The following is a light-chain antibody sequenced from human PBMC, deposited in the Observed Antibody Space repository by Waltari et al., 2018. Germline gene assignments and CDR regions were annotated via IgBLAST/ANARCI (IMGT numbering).Light chain of an antibody. CDR1: SSDVGGSNY. V-gene: IGLV2-14*03. CDR3: QAWDSSTAI. Sequence: QSALTQPASVSGSPGQSITISCTGTSSDVGGSNYVSWYQQHPGKAPKPMIYDVSDRPSGVSNRFSGSKSGNTASLTISGLQAEDEADYYCQAWDSSTAIFGGGTKLTVL. CDR2: DVS. J-gene: IGLJ2*01.